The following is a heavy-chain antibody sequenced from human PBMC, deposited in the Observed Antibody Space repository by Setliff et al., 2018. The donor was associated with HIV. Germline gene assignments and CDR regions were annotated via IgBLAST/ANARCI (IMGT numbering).Heavy chain of an antibody. V-gene: IGHV1-24*01. CDR3: TRDSWRLRDS. CDR2: FDPGRAET. CDR1: GDTLSDFP. J-gene: IGHJ4*02. Sequence: ASVKVSCKLSGDTLSDFPMHWVRQARGNGLEWVGGFDPGRAETVYAQRFQGRVTMTEDTSTDTAYMELNSLKTEDTAMYYCTRDSWRLRDSWGQGTLVTVSS.